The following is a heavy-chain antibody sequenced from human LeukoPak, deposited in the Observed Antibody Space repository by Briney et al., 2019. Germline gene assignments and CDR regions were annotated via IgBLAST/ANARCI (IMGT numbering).Heavy chain of an antibody. J-gene: IGHJ3*02. V-gene: IGHV3-23*01. D-gene: IGHD3-16*01. CDR1: GFNFGSYS. Sequence: PGGSLRLSCAASGFNFGSYSMTWVRQAPGKGLEWVSVMSADSATTFYADSVKGRFTISRDNAKNTVFLQMSSLRAEDTALYYCAKNTAPLGGAFDIWGQGTMVTVSS. CDR3: AKNTAPLGGAFDI. CDR2: MSADSATT.